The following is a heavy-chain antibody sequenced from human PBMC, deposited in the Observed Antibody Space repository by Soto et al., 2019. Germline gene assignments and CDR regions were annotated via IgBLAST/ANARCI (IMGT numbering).Heavy chain of an antibody. J-gene: IGHJ4*02. CDR1: GGSFNDHY. CDR3: SRGFYANTSYPRFDF. D-gene: IGHD2-21*01. V-gene: IGHV4-34*01. Sequence: SETLSLTCAVYGGSFNDHYWTWIRQPPGKGLEWIGETTHSGRTTYTPSLKSRLSILVDTSKNQFSLVLMSVTAADTATYYCSRGFYANTSYPRFDFWGQGTLVTVSS. CDR2: TTHSGRT.